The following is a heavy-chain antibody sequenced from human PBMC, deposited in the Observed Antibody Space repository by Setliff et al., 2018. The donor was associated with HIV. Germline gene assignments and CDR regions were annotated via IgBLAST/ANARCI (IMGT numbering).Heavy chain of an antibody. Sequence: SETLSLTCAVYGASFSGYYWAWIRQSPGTGLEWIGEINHSGITNYNPTLKSRVTISTDTSKNQFSLILNSVTAADTAVYYCARVRLRVPPSIFDYGGQGALVTVSS. J-gene: IGHJ4*02. CDR1: GASFSGYY. D-gene: IGHD2-2*01. CDR3: ARVRLRVPPSIFDY. V-gene: IGHV4-34*01. CDR2: INHSGIT.